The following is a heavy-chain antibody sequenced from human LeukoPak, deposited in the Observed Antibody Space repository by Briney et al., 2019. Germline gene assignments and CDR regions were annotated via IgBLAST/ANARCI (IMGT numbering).Heavy chain of an antibody. J-gene: IGHJ4*02. V-gene: IGHV3-9*01. CDR3: AKDMLPYDSSGYYPGLDY. Sequence: GGSLRLSCAASGFTFDDYAMHWVRQAPGKGLEWVSGISWNSGSIGYADSVKGRFTISRDNAKNSLYLQMNSLRAEDTALYYCAKDMLPYDSSGYYPGLDYWGQGTLVTVSS. D-gene: IGHD3-22*01. CDR2: ISWNSGSI. CDR1: GFTFDDYA.